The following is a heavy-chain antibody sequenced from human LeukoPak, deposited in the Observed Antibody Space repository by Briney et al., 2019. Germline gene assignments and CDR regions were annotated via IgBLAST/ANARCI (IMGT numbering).Heavy chain of an antibody. Sequence: KPSETLSLTCAVSGYSISSDYYWGWIRQPPGEGLVWIGTIYHSGSTYSNPSLTSRVTISVDTSKNQFSLKLSSVTAADTAVYYCARCGAITMIGYFDYWGQGTLVTVSS. J-gene: IGHJ4*02. V-gene: IGHV4-38-2*01. CDR1: GYSISSDYY. CDR3: ARCGAITMIGYFDY. CDR2: IYHSGST. D-gene: IGHD3-22*01.